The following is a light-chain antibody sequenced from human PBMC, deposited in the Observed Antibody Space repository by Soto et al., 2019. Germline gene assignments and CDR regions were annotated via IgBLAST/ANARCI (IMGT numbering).Light chain of an antibody. CDR2: GAS. CDR3: EQYGSLPYT. V-gene: IGKV3-20*01. J-gene: IGKJ2*01. CDR1: QSVSSNY. Sequence: EIVLTQSPGTLSLSPGERVILSCRASQSVSSNYLAWYQQKPGQAPRLLIFGASSRANGIPDRFSGSGSGTDFTLTISRLEPEDFGLYYCEQYGSLPYTFGQGTKVEIK.